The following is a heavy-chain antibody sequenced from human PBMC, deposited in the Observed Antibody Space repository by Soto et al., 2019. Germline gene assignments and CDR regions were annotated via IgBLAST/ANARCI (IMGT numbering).Heavy chain of an antibody. CDR1: GGSISSGGYS. CDR3: ARFPDY. CDR2: IYHSGSI. J-gene: IGHJ4*02. Sequence: PSETLSLTCAVSGGSISSGGYSWSWIRQPPGKGLEWIGYIYHSGSIYYNPSLKSRVTISVDRSKNQFSLKLSSVTAADTAVYYCARFPDYWGQGTLVTVS. V-gene: IGHV4-30-2*01.